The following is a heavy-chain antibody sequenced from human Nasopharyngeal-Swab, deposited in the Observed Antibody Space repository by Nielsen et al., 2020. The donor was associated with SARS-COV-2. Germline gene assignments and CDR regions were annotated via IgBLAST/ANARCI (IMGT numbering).Heavy chain of an antibody. CDR3: ARGPDYDFWSGYSQYNWFDP. J-gene: IGHJ5*02. CDR2: INHSGST. Sequence: SETLSRTCAVYGGSFSGYYWSWIRQPPGKGLEGIGEINHSGSTNYNPSLKSRVTISVDTSKNQFSLKLSSVTAADTAVYYCARGPDYDFWSGYSQYNWFDPWGQGTLVTVSS. V-gene: IGHV4-34*01. CDR1: GGSFSGYY. D-gene: IGHD3-3*01.